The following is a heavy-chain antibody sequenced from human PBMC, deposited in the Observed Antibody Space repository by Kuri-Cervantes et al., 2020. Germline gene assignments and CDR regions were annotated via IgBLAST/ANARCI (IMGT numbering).Heavy chain of an antibody. CDR1: GFTFSSYG. Sequence: GESLKISCAASGFTFSSYGMHWVRQAPGKGLEWVAFIRYDGSNKYYADSVKGRFTISRDNAKNSLYLQMNSLRVEDTAVYYCARDDTAADSMDVWGKGSTVTVSS. V-gene: IGHV3-30*02. CDR3: ARDDTAADSMDV. D-gene: IGHD6-13*01. J-gene: IGHJ6*03. CDR2: IRYDGSNK.